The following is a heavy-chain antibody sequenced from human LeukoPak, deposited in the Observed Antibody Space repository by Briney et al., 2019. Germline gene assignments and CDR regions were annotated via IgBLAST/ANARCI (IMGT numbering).Heavy chain of an antibody. CDR2: IFYSGST. V-gene: IGHV4-39*01. J-gene: IGHJ6*02. Sequence: PSETLSLTCNVSGGSISSTDYYWGWTRQPPGKGLEWIGSIFYSGSTYYSPSLKSRLTISVDTSKNQFSLKLSSVTAADTAVYFCTRLGILRDYYYYAMDVWGQGTTVTASS. CDR3: TRLGILRDYYYYAMDV. D-gene: IGHD5/OR15-5a*01. CDR1: GGSISSTDYY.